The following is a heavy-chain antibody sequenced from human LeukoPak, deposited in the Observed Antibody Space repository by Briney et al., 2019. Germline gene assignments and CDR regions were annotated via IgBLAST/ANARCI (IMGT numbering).Heavy chain of an antibody. D-gene: IGHD6-19*01. Sequence: SETLSLTCTVSGGSISSRCYYWGWIRQPPGKGLEWIGSIYYSGSTYYNPSLKSRVTISVDTSKNQFSLKLSSVTAADTAVYYCASFSIAVAGTSWFDPWGQGTLVTVSS. V-gene: IGHV4-39*01. CDR3: ASFSIAVAGTSWFDP. CDR2: IYYSGST. J-gene: IGHJ5*02. CDR1: GGSISSRCYY.